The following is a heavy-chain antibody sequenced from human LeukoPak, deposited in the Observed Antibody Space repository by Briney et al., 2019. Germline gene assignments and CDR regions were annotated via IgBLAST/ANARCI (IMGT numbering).Heavy chain of an antibody. CDR1: GYTFTDYY. J-gene: IGHJ4*02. Sequence: ASVKVSCKASGYTFTDYYIHWVRQAPGQGLEWMGWTNPNSGGTNYAQKFQGRVTMTRDTSISTAYMELSRLRSDDTAVYYCARGGTASAVNYRESIGSFDYRGQGSLVTVSS. V-gene: IGHV1-2*02. CDR3: ARGGTASAVNYRESIGSFDY. CDR2: TNPNSGGT. D-gene: IGHD3-22*01.